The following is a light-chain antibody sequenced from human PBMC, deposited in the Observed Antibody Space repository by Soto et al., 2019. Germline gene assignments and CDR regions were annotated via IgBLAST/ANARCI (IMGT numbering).Light chain of an antibody. V-gene: IGLV2-11*01. Sequence: QSALPQPRSVSGSPGQSVTISCTGTSSDVGIYNYVSWYQHHPGKAPKLIIYDVIKRPSGVPDRFSGSKSGITASLTISGLQADDEADYYCCSYAATSTLVFGGGTKVTVL. CDR2: DVI. CDR3: CSYAATSTLV. J-gene: IGLJ3*02. CDR1: SSDVGIYNY.